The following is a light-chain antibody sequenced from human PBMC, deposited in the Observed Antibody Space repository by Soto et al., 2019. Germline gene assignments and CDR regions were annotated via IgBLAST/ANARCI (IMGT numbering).Light chain of an antibody. CDR3: QQYSSLWT. CDR2: DTS. Sequence: EIVLTQSPGTLSLSPGERATLSCRASQTLSNSFIAWYQQKPGQAPRLLIYDTSSRATGVPDRYSGSGSGTDFTLSISRLEPEDFAVYYCQQYSSLWTFGQGTKVDIK. J-gene: IGKJ1*01. CDR1: QTLSNSF. V-gene: IGKV3-20*01.